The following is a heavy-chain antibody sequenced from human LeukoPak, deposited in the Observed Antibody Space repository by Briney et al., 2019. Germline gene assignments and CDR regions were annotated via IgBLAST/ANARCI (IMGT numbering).Heavy chain of an antibody. V-gene: IGHV1-69-2*01. CDR2: VDPEDGGT. Sequence: ATVKISCKVSGYTFTDYYMHWVQQAPGKGLEWMGLVDPEDGGTIYAEKFQGRVTITADTSTDTAYMELSSLRSEDTAVYYCATYYDYVWGTSKPAFDIWGQGTMVTVSS. CDR3: ATYYDYVWGTSKPAFDI. D-gene: IGHD3-16*01. CDR1: GYTFTDYY. J-gene: IGHJ3*02.